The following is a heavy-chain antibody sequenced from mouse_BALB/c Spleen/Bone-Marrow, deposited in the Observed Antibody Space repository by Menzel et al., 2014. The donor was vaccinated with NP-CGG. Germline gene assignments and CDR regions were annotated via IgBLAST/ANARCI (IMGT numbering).Heavy chain of an antibody. D-gene: IGHD2-5*01. CDR1: GDSITRGY. J-gene: IGHJ4*01. CDR2: ISYSGTT. Sequence: EVQVVESGPSLVKPSQTLSLTCSVTGDSITRGYWNWIRKFPGNKLEYMGYISYSGTTYYNPSLKSRISITRDTSKNQYYLQLNSVTTEDTATYYCARYYTNHMDYWGQGTSVTVSS. CDR3: ARYYTNHMDY. V-gene: IGHV3-8*02.